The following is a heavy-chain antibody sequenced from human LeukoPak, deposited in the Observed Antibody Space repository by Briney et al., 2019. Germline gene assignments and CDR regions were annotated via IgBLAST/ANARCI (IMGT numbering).Heavy chain of an antibody. CDR1: GFTFSSYA. CDR2: ISGSGGST. Sequence: GGSLRLSCAASGFTFSSYAMSWVRQAPGKGLEWVSAISGSGGSTYYADSVKGRFTISRDNAKNSLYLQMNSLRAEDTAVYYCARGLWFGELVYNWGQGTLVTVSS. V-gene: IGHV3-23*01. CDR3: ARGLWFGELVYN. J-gene: IGHJ4*02. D-gene: IGHD3-10*01.